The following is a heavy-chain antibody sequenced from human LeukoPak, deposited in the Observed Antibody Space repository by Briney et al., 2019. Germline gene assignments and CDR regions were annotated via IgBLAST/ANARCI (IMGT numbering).Heavy chain of an antibody. J-gene: IGHJ5*02. CDR2: ISSASSTI. CDR1: GFTFSSYA. D-gene: IGHD1-7*01. CDR3: AREWNYPLRSFDP. Sequence: GGSLRLSCAASGFTFSSYAMHWVRQAPGKGLEWVSYISSASSTIYYADSVKGRFTISRDNGKNSLYLQMNSLRAEDTAVYYCAREWNYPLRSFDPWGQGTLVTVSS. V-gene: IGHV3-48*01.